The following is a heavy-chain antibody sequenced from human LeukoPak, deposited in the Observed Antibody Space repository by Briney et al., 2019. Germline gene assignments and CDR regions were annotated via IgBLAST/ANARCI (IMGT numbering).Heavy chain of an antibody. CDR3: ARCALGVWADNYYMDV. Sequence: GGSLRLSCSASESLNGYAMSWVRQAPGMGLEWVASISSSGSNMYYADSVKGRFIISRDNAKKSLSLEMNSLTSHDTAIYHCARCALGVWADNYYMDVWGTGTTVIVSS. D-gene: IGHD3-16*01. V-gene: IGHV3-21*01. J-gene: IGHJ6*03. CDR1: ESLNGYA. CDR2: ISSSGSNM.